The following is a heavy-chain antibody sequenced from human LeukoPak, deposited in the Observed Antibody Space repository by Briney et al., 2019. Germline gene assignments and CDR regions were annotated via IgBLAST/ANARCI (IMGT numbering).Heavy chain of an antibody. V-gene: IGHV4-39*01. D-gene: IGHD3-22*01. CDR1: CGTISSSSYY. J-gene: IGHJ4*02. CDR3: ARRGEGTSMSRFDY. CDR2: IYYSGST. Sequence: SETLSLTCTVSCGTISSSSYYWGWIRQPPGKELEWIGSIYYSGSTYYNPSLKSRVTISVDTSKKQFSLKLSSVTAADTAVYYCARRGEGTSMSRFDYWGQGTLLTVSS.